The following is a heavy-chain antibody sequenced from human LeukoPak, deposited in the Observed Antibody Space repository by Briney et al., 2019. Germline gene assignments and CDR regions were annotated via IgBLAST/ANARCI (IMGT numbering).Heavy chain of an antibody. Sequence: GGTLRHSCAASGFTFSSYGMNWVRQAPGKGLEWVSAISGSGDTTYYADSVKGRFTISRDNSKSTLYLQMNSLRAEDTAVYYCAKDWGEYFDYVWGSFTSFDSWGQGTLVTVSS. V-gene: IGHV3-23*01. CDR1: GFTFSSYG. D-gene: IGHD3-16*01. CDR2: ISGSGDTT. CDR3: AKDWGEYFDYVWGSFTSFDS. J-gene: IGHJ4*02.